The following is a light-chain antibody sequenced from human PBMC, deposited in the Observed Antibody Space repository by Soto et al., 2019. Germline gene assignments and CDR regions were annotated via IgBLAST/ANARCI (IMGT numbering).Light chain of an antibody. CDR1: QILLHVNGYTY. CDR3: MQAVQIPGT. Sequence: DIVMTQSPLSLPVTPGEPASVSFGSIQILLHVNGYTYLDWYLQKPGQSPQLLMYLVSIRASGVPDRFSGSGSGTDFTLKISRVEAEDVGVYYCMQAVQIPGTFGQGTKVDIK. V-gene: IGKV2-28*01. CDR2: LVS. J-gene: IGKJ1*01.